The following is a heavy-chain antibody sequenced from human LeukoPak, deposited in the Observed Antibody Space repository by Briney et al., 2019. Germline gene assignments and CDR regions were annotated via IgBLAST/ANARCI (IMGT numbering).Heavy chain of an antibody. Sequence: PGGSPRLSCATSGFTFINAWMSWVRQAPGKGLEGVGRLKSKVDGETADYGSPVRGRFIISRDDSKGTLYLQMNSLKAEDTGVYYCNTVGESYGSGYWGQGTLVTVSS. V-gene: IGHV3-15*01. CDR2: LKSKVDGETA. D-gene: IGHD3-10*01. CDR3: NTVGESYGSGY. CDR1: GFTFINAW. J-gene: IGHJ4*02.